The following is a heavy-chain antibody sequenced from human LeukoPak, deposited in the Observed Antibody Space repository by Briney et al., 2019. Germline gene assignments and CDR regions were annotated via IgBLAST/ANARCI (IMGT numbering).Heavy chain of an antibody. CDR3: ARAHYYDSSAFDY. CDR2: ISSSGSTI. CDR1: GFTFSSYE. D-gene: IGHD3-22*01. J-gene: IGHJ3*01. V-gene: IGHV3-48*03. Sequence: GGSLRLSCAASGFTFSSYEMNWVRQAPEKGLEWISYISSSGSTIYYADSVKGRFTISRDNAKNSLYLQMNSLRAEDTAVYYCARAHYYDSSAFDYWGQGTMVTVSS.